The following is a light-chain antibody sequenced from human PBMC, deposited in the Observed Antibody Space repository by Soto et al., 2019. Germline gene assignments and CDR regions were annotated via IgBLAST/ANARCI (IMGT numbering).Light chain of an antibody. CDR2: GAS. V-gene: IGKV1-5*01. CDR3: QQHNGYSERM. J-gene: IGKJ1*01. CDR1: QSISTW. Sequence: DIQMTQSPSTLSESAGDRVTITCWASQSISTWLAWYQQKPGKAPKLLIYGASSLASGVPSRFSGSGSGTEFTLTISSLQPDDFATYYCQQHNGYSERMFGQGTKVEV.